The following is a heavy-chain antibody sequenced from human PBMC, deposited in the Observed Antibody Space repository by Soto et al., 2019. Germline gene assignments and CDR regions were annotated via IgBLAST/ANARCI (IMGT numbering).Heavy chain of an antibody. CDR1: GFTSGLTFSSYS. D-gene: IGHD5-18*01. J-gene: IGHJ4*02. CDR2: IDTSGSIM. CDR3: MTRGYSLVSGVYYFDY. V-gene: IGHV3-48*02. Sequence: EVQLAESGGGLVQPGGSLRLSCAASGFTSGLTFSSYSMNWVRQAPGKGLEWLSYIDTSGSIMYYADSMKGRFTTSRDNGKDSLYLQRNSLRDDDTAVYYCMTRGYSLVSGVYYFDYWGQGTLVTVSS.